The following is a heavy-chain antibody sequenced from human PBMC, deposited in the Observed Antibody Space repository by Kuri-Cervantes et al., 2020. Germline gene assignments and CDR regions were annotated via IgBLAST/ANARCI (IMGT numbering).Heavy chain of an antibody. CDR3: ARDRRWEPLLGYFQH. D-gene: IGHD1-26*01. J-gene: IGHJ1*01. CDR2: ISASGDST. V-gene: IGHV3-23*01. Sequence: GESLKISCAASEITYSNYAMTWVRQAPGKGLEWVSTISASGDSTNYAASVEGRFTISRDNSKNRLYLQMNSLRAEDTAVYYCARDRRWEPLLGYFQHWGQGTLVTVSS. CDR1: EITYSNYA.